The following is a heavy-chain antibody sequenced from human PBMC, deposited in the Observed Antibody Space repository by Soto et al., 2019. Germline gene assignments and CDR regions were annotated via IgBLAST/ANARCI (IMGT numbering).Heavy chain of an antibody. Sequence: GASVKVSCKASGYTFTSYGISWVRQAPGQGLEWMGWISAYNGNTNYAQKLQGRVTMTTDTSTSTAYMELRSLRSDDTAVYYCARVSITIFGVVIDRLDYWGQGTLVTVSS. J-gene: IGHJ4*02. D-gene: IGHD3-3*01. CDR2: ISAYNGNT. V-gene: IGHV1-18*01. CDR3: ARVSITIFGVVIDRLDY. CDR1: GYTFTSYG.